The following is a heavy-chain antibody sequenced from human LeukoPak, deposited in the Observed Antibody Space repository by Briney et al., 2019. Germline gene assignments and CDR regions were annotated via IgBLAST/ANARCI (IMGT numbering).Heavy chain of an antibody. J-gene: IGHJ5*02. Sequence: PGGSLRLSCAASGFTFSSFWMSWVRQAPGKGLEWVAHIKEDGSMLSYVASVKGRFTISRDNAKNSVYLQMNSLRAEDTAVYYCARVVTWFDPWGQGSLVTVSS. CDR2: IKEDGSML. CDR3: ARVVTWFDP. V-gene: IGHV3-7*04. CDR1: GFTFSSFW.